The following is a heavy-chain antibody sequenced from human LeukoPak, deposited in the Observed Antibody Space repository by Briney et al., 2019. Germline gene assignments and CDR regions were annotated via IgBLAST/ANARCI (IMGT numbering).Heavy chain of an antibody. CDR2: IVVGSGYS. Sequence: SVKVSCKTSGFTFSTTAVQWVRQARGQPLEWIGWIVVGSGYSNIAQKFQQRVTITRDMSTGTANMELSSLRSDDTAVYYCAADDLLSVYWGQGTLVTGSS. V-gene: IGHV1-58*01. CDR3: AADDLLSVY. CDR1: GFTFSTTA. D-gene: IGHD2-15*01. J-gene: IGHJ4*02.